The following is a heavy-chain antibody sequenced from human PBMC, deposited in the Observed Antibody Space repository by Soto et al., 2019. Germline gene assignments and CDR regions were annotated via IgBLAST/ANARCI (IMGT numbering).Heavy chain of an antibody. CDR2: MNPNSGNT. Sequence: ASVKGSCKASGYTFTSYDINWVRQATGQGLEWMGCMNPNSGNTGYAQKFQGRVTMTRNTSISTAYMELSSLRSEDTAVYYCARAIKRREWSRLAYYYYMDVWGKGTTVTVSS. D-gene: IGHD3-3*01. V-gene: IGHV1-8*01. J-gene: IGHJ6*03. CDR3: ARAIKRREWSRLAYYYYMDV. CDR1: GYTFTSYD.